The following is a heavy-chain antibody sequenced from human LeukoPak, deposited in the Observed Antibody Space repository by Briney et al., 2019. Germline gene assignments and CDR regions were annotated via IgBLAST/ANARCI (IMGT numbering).Heavy chain of an antibody. D-gene: IGHD3/OR15-3a*01. CDR2: ISGDSVHI. J-gene: IGHJ4*02. CDR3: ARFETRGTGDSDF. CDR1: GFTFRSYS. Sequence: GALRLSCEGTGFTFRSYSMNWVRQAPGKGLEWVSSISGDSVHILYADSVKGRFTISRDDAKSSLYLQMNSLRAEDTAVYYCARFETRGTGDSDFWGQGTLVTVSS. V-gene: IGHV3-21*01.